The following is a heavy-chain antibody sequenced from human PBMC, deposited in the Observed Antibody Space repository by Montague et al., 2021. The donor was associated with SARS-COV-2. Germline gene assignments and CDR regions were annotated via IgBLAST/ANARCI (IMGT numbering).Heavy chain of an antibody. Sequence: SLRLSCAASGFTSSSYSMNWVRQAPGKGLEWVSSISSSSSYIYYADSVKGRFTISRDNAKNSLYLQMNSLRAEDTAVYYCAREIDGIALTVVVTPHYYYAMDVWGQGTTVTVSS. D-gene: IGHD3-22*01. CDR3: AREIDGIALTVVVTPHYYYAMDV. V-gene: IGHV3-21*01. CDR2: ISSSSSYI. J-gene: IGHJ6*02. CDR1: GFTSSSYS.